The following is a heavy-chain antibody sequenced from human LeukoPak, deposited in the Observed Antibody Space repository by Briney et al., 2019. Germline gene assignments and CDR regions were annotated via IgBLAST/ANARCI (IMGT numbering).Heavy chain of an antibody. J-gene: IGHJ4*02. CDR2: ISSSSSYI. D-gene: IGHD6-13*01. CDR1: GFTFSTYG. Sequence: GGSLRLSCAASGFTFSTYGMNWVRQAPGKGLEWVSSISSSSSYIYYADSVKGRFTISRDNAKNSLYLQMNSLRAEDTAVYYCARAPTSEQQLHFDYWGQGTLVTVSS. CDR3: ARAPTSEQQLHFDY. V-gene: IGHV3-21*01.